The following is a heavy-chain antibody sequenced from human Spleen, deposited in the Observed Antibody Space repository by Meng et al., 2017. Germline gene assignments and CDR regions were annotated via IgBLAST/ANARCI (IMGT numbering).Heavy chain of an antibody. J-gene: IGHJ5*02. Sequence: QVRLVESGQWVKKPGASVKVACKASGYNFTSYHITWVRQAPGQGLEWMGRISAYNGNTNFAQKVQGRVTMTTDTSTSTAYMELGSLRSEDTAVYYCARAAEYCGGDCFSSWFDPWGQGTLVTVSS. V-gene: IGHV1-18*04. CDR3: ARAAEYCGGDCFSSWFDP. CDR2: ISAYNGNT. D-gene: IGHD2-21*02. CDR1: GYNFTSYH.